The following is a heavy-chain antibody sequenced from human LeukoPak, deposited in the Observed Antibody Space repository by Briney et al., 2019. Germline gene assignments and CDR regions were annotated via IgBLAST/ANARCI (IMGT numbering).Heavy chain of an antibody. CDR1: GYTFTGYY. CDR3: ATTDDILTGYFPLDY. V-gene: IGHV1-2*02. D-gene: IGHD3-9*01. Sequence: ASAKVSCKASGYTFTGYYMHWVRQAPGQGLEWMGWINPNSGGTNYAQKFQGRVTMTRDTSISTAYMELSRLRSDDTAVYYCATTDDILTGYFPLDYWGQGTLVTVSS. CDR2: INPNSGGT. J-gene: IGHJ4*02.